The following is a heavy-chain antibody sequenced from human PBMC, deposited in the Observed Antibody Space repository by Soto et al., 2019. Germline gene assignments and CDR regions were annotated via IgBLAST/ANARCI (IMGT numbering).Heavy chain of an antibody. CDR1: GFTFSSYG. D-gene: IGHD4-17*01. CDR3: EKDWDYGDYVAGSINYGMDV. V-gene: IGHV3-30*18. J-gene: IGHJ6*02. CDR2: ISYDGSNK. Sequence: GGSLRLSCAASGFTFSSYGIHWVRQAPGKGLEWVAVISYDGSNKYYADSVKGRFTISRDNSKNTLYPQMKSLRAEDTAVYYCEKDWDYGDYVAGSINYGMDVWGQRTTVTVSS.